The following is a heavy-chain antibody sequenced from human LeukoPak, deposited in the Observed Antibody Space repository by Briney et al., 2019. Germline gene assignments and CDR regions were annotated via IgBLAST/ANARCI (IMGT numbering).Heavy chain of an antibody. J-gene: IGHJ4*02. CDR2: ISGSGGST. Sequence: PGGSLRLSCAASGFTFSSYAMSWVRQAPGKGLEWVSAISGSGGSTYYADSVKGRFTISRDNSKNTLYLQMNSLRAEDTAVYYCAKDLHSSGWYPYDYWGQGTLVTVSS. V-gene: IGHV3-23*01. CDR1: GFTFSSYA. CDR3: AKDLHSSGWYPYDY. D-gene: IGHD6-19*01.